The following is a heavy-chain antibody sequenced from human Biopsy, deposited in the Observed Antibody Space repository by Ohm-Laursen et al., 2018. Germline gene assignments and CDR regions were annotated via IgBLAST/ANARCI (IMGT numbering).Heavy chain of an antibody. CDR1: GYTFSSYG. Sequence: ASVKVSCKASGYTFSSYGINWVRQAPGQGLEWLGWISTYNGNTNYAQNLQGRATMTTDTSTSTAYMELQSLRSDDTAVYYCARGGTLVVVPTAVLHSFDIWGQGTMVTVSS. V-gene: IGHV1-18*01. J-gene: IGHJ3*02. D-gene: IGHD2-2*01. CDR3: ARGGTLVVVPTAVLHSFDI. CDR2: ISTYNGNT.